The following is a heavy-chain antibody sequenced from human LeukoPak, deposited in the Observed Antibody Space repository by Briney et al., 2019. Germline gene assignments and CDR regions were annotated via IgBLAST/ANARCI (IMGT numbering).Heavy chain of an antibody. V-gene: IGHV3-30*03. CDR3: ARQNSYGHDY. CDR1: GFTFSSYG. Sequence: GGSLRLSCAASGFTFSSYGIHWVRQAPGKGLEWVAVISYDGSNKYYADSVKGRFTISRDNSKNTLYLQMNSLRAEDTAVYYCARQNSYGHDYWGQGTLVTVSS. D-gene: IGHD5-18*01. CDR2: ISYDGSNK. J-gene: IGHJ4*02.